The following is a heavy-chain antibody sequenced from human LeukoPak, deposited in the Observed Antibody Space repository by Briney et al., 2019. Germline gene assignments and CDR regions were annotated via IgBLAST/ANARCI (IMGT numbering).Heavy chain of an antibody. D-gene: IGHD2-21*02. CDR1: GGSISSSRYY. CDR3: ARPGDCGGDCYRWYFDL. Sequence: SETLSLTCTVSGGSISSSRYYWGWIRQPPGKGLEWIGSIYYSGSTYYNPSLKSRVTISVDTSKNQFSLKLSSVTAADTAVYYCARPGDCGGDCYRWYFDLWGRGTLVTVSS. V-gene: IGHV4-39*01. CDR2: IYYSGST. J-gene: IGHJ2*01.